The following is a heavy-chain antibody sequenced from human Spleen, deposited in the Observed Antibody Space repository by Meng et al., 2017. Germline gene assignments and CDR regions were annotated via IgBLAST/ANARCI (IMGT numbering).Heavy chain of an antibody. CDR2: IYYSGST. CDR1: GGSISSGGYY. CDR3: ARVTTVTQYFDY. V-gene: IGHV4-31*01. D-gene: IGHD4-17*01. J-gene: IGHJ4*02. Sequence: QVQLQEAGPGLVKPSQTPSRTCTVSGGSISSGGYYWSWIRQHPGKGLEWIGYIYYSGSTYYNPSLKSLVTISVDTSKNQFSLKLSSVTAADTAVYYCARVTTVTQYFDYWGQGTLVTVSS.